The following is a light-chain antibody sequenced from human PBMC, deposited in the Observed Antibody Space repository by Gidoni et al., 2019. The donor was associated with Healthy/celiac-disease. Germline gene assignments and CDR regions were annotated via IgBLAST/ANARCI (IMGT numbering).Light chain of an antibody. CDR1: QAIRNY. CDR2: DAS. V-gene: IGKV1-33*01. J-gene: IGKJ4*02. CDR3: QQYDNLPLT. Sequence: DFQMTQSPSSLSASVGDRVTITCQASQAIRNYLNWYQQKPGKAPKLLIYDASNLETGVPSRFSGSGSGTDFTFTISSLQPEDIATYYCQQYDNLPLTFGGGTKVEIK.